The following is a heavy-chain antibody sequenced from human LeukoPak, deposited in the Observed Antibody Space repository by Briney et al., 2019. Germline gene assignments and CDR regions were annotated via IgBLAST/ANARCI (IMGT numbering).Heavy chain of an antibody. CDR3: AKAAPPNDYGDYVMDY. V-gene: IGHV3-23*01. D-gene: IGHD4-17*01. J-gene: IGHJ4*02. CDR1: GFTFSSYA. Sequence: GGSLRLSCAASGFTFSSYAMSWVRQAPGKGLEWVSAISGSGGSTYYADSVKGRFTISRDNSKNTLYLQMNSLRAEDTAVYCCAKAAPPNDYGDYVMDYWGQGTLVTVSS. CDR2: ISGSGGST.